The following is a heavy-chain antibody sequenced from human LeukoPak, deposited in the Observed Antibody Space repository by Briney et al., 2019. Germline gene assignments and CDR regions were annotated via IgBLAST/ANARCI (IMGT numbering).Heavy chain of an antibody. D-gene: IGHD1-26*01. Sequence: QTGGSLRLSCAASGFTFSNYWMHWVRQAPGKGLVWVSRINSDGINTSYADSVKGRFTISRDNAKNTLNLQMNSLRAEDTAVYYCARDPYSGNYGNDYYYYMDVWGKGTTVTISS. CDR3: ARDPYSGNYGNDYYYYMDV. CDR1: GFTFSNYW. CDR2: INSDGINT. J-gene: IGHJ6*03. V-gene: IGHV3-74*01.